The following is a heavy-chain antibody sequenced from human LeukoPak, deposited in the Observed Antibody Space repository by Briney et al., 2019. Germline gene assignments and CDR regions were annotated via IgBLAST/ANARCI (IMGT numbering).Heavy chain of an antibody. CDR3: AKARGSSAYEQFDY. J-gene: IGHJ4*02. Sequence: GGSPRLSCAASVFAFSTYIMTWVRQAPEKGLQWVSTISTSGRATYYADSVEGRFTISRDNSKNTLYLQMNSLRADDTAVYYCAKARGSSAYEQFDYWGQGTQVTVSP. CDR1: VFAFSTYI. CDR2: ISTSGRAT. V-gene: IGHV3-23*01. D-gene: IGHD5-12*01.